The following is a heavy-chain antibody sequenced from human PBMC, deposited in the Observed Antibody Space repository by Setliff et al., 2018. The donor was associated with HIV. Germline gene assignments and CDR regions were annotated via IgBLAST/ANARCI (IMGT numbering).Heavy chain of an antibody. D-gene: IGHD5-12*01. J-gene: IGHJ5*02. CDR1: AGSISSGPYY. CDR2: IYYTRST. Sequence: PSETLSLTCTVSAGSISSGPYYWSWIRQHPGKGLEWIGYIYYTRSTYYNPSLKSRVTISLDTSKNQFSLKLSSVTAADTAVYHCARGDSGYHYGTTGLTFDPWGQGTLVTVAS. V-gene: IGHV4-31*03. CDR3: ARGDSGYHYGTTGLTFDP.